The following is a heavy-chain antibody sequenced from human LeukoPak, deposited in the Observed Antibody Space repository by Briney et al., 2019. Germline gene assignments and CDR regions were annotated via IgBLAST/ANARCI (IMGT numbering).Heavy chain of an antibody. D-gene: IGHD2-2*01. J-gene: IGHJ6*02. V-gene: IGHV5-51*01. Sequence: GESLKISCKGSGYSFTSYWIGWVRQMPGKGLEWMGIIYPGDSDTRYSPSFQGQVTISADKSISTAYLQWSSLKASDTAMYYCARQVTRDYYYYGMDVWGQGTTVTVSS. CDR3: ARQVTRDYYYYGMDV. CDR1: GYSFTSYW. CDR2: IYPGDSDT.